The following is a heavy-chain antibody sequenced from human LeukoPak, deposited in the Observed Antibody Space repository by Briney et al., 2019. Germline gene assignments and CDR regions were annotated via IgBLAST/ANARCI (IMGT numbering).Heavy chain of an antibody. D-gene: IGHD2-8*01. CDR1: GGSISSTGHY. CDR2: IYYSGST. Sequence: KSSETLSLTCSVSGGSISSTGHYWGWIRQPPGKGLEWIGNIYYSGSTFYNPSLKSRVTISVDTSMSQFSLKLSSVTAADTAIYYCARGYCTNGVCSSDYFDYWGQGTLVTVSS. V-gene: IGHV4-39*01. J-gene: IGHJ4*02. CDR3: ARGYCTNGVCSSDYFDY.